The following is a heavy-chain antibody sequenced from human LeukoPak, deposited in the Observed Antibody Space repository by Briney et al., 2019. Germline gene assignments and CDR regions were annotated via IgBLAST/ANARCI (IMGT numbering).Heavy chain of an antibody. Sequence: SETLSLTCAVYGGSFSGYYWSWIRQPPGKGLEWIGEINHSGSTNYNPSLKSRVTISVDTSKNQFSLKLSSVTAADTAVYYCARGRGQQLGNFDYWGQGTLVTVSS. V-gene: IGHV4-34*01. CDR2: INHSGST. CDR1: GGSFSGYY. D-gene: IGHD6-13*01. CDR3: ARGRGQQLGNFDY. J-gene: IGHJ4*02.